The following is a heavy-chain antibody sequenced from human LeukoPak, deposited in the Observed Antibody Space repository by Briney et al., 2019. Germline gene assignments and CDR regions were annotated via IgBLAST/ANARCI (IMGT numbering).Heavy chain of an antibody. CDR2: INTNTGNP. V-gene: IGHV7-4-1*02. CDR1: GYTFTSYA. D-gene: IGHD3-22*01. CDR3: ASISQYYYDSSGYCSMVRNAFDI. J-gene: IGHJ3*02. Sequence: ASVKVSCKVSGYTFTSYAMNWVRQAPGQGLEWMGWINTNTGNPTYAQGFTGRFVFSLDTSVSTAYLQISSLKAEDTAVYYCASISQYYYDSSGYCSMVRNAFDIWGQGTMVTVSS.